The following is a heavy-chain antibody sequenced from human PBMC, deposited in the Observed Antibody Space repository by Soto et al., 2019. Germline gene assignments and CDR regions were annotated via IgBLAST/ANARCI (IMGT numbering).Heavy chain of an antibody. J-gene: IGHJ5*02. CDR2: IYQSGVT. D-gene: IGHD6-19*01. CDR1: GDSYSNSTYS. V-gene: IGHV4-30-2*01. Sequence: PSETLSLTCNMSGDSYSNSTYSWSWIRQPPGKALQWIGFIYQSGVTSYNPSLASRVSISLDRSNNQCSLKLKSLTAADTAVYFCAGMPYPSGLRFDPWGPGTLLTVSS. CDR3: AGMPYPSGLRFDP.